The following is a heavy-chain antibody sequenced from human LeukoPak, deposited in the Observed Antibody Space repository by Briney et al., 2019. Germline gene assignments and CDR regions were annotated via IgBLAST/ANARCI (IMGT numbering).Heavy chain of an antibody. J-gene: IGHJ4*02. V-gene: IGHV3-7*01. CDR3: ARYCSHGSCFDY. D-gene: IGHD2-15*01. CDR2: IKEDGSEK. CDR1: GLTFSSYW. Sequence: GGSLRLSCAASGLTFSSYWMSWVRQAPGKGLEWVANIKEDGSEKYYVDSMKGRFTISRDNAKKSLYLQMNSLRDEDTAVYYCARYCSHGSCFDYWGQGTLVTVSS.